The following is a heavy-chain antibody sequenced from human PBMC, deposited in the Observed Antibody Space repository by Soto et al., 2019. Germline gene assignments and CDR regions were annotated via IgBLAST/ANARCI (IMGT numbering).Heavy chain of an antibody. V-gene: IGHV1-69*13. CDR2: IIPIFGTA. J-gene: IGHJ6*02. Sequence: ASVKVSCKASGGTFSSYAISWVRQAPGQGLEWMGGIIPIFGTANYAQKFQGRVTITADESTSTAYMELSSLRSEDTAVYYCARDPFVPAPIHFKRKDGMDVWGQGTTVTVSS. CDR3: ARDPFVPAPIHFKRKDGMDV. D-gene: IGHD2-2*02. CDR1: GGTFSSYA.